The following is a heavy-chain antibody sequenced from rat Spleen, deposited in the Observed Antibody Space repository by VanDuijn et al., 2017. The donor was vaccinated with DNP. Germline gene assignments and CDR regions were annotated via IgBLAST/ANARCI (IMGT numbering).Heavy chain of an antibody. CDR3: ARLHYGLDY. CDR1: GYSIPSSYS. CDR2: RNSAGST. Sequence: VQLQESGSGLVNPSQSLSLTCSATGYSIPSSYSRNWLRMFSGNKLQWMGHRNSAGSTNYNPSLKRRISITRDTSKNQFFLQVNSVTTEDTAAYYCARLHYGLDYWGQGVMVTVSS. J-gene: IGHJ2*01. V-gene: IGHV3-3*01. D-gene: IGHD1-11*01.